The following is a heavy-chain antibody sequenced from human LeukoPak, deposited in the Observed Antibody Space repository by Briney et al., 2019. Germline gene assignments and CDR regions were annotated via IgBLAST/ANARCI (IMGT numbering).Heavy chain of an antibody. CDR2: INPRNGGT. CDR3: TRRLEYGYDFDY. J-gene: IGHJ4*02. Sequence: ASVKVSCKASGYTFPGFLVHWVRQARGQAFEWMGLINPRNGGTNYARKFQGRITLTRDTSISTAYMELSSLTSDDTAVYYCTRRLEYGYDFDYWGQGALVTVSS. D-gene: IGHD5-12*01. V-gene: IGHV1-2*02. CDR1: GYTFPGFL.